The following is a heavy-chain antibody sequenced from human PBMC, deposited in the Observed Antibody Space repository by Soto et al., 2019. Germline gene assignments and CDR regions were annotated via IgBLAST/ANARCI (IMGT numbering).Heavy chain of an antibody. V-gene: IGHV4-34*01. Sequence: PSETLSLTCAVYGGSFSGYYWSWIRQPPGKGLEWIGEINHSGSTNYNPSLKSRVTISVDTSKNQFSLKLSSVTAADTAVYYCARWRGLTIGVPPFYYYYGMDVWGQGTTVTVSS. CDR3: ARWRGLTIGVPPFYYYYGMDV. CDR2: INHSGST. J-gene: IGHJ6*02. CDR1: GGSFSGYY. D-gene: IGHD3-3*01.